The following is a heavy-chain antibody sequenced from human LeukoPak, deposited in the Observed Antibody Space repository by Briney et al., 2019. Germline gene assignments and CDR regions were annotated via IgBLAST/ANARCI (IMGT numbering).Heavy chain of an antibody. CDR3: ARDGYDILTGYKFDY. CDR1: GGSISSYY. D-gene: IGHD3-9*01. CDR2: IYTRGST. J-gene: IGHJ4*02. V-gene: IGHV4-4*07. Sequence: SETLSLTCTVSGGSISSYYWSWIRQPAGKGLEWIGRIYTRGSTNYNPSLKSRVTMSVDTSKNQFSLHLSSVTAADTAVYYCARDGYDILTGYKFDYWGQGTLVTVSS.